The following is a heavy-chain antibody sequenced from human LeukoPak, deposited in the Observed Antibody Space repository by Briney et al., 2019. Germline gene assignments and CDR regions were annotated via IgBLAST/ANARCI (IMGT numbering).Heavy chain of an antibody. V-gene: IGHV1-69*05. CDR1: GGTFSSYA. D-gene: IGHD1-26*01. CDR2: IIPIFGTA. CDR3: ARSGSYLLPQNWFDP. J-gene: IGHJ5*02. Sequence: SVKVSCKASGGTFSSYAISWVRQAPGQGLEWMGGIIPIFGTANYAQKFQGRVTITTDESTSTAYMGLSSLRSEDTAVYYCARSGSYLLPQNWFDPWGQGTLVTVSS.